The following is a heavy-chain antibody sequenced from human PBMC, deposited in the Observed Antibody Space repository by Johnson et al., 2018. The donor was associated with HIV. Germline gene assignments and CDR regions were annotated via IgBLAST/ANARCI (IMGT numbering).Heavy chain of an antibody. Sequence: VQLVESGGGVVQPGRSLRLSCAASGFTFSSYLMHWVRQDPGKGLVWVSRIKSDGSNKYYADSVKGRFTISRDNSKNSLYLQMNSLRAEDTAVYYCARLRWGSGDPLHDAFDVLGQGTMVTVSS. CDR1: GFTFSSYL. CDR2: IKSDGSNK. D-gene: IGHD2-21*01. V-gene: IGHV3-30*03. J-gene: IGHJ3*01. CDR3: ARLRWGSGDPLHDAFDV.